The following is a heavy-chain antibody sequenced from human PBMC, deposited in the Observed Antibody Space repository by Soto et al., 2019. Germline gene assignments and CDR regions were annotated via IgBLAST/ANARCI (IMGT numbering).Heavy chain of an antibody. V-gene: IGHV3-30-3*01. CDR1: GFTFSSFP. CDR3: ARRGGGYSGSYLGHFDY. CDR2: ISYDGSNK. J-gene: IGHJ4*02. D-gene: IGHD1-26*01. Sequence: PGGSLRLSCAASGFTFSSFPMHWVRQAPGKGLEWVAVISYDGSNKYYADSVKGRFTISRDNSKNTLYLQMNSLRAEDTAVYYCARRGGGYSGSYLGHFDYWGQGTLVTVYS.